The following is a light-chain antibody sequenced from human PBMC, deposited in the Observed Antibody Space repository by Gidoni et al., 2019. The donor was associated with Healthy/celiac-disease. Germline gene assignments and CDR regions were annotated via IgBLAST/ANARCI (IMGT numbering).Light chain of an antibody. V-gene: IGLV3-1*01. Sequence: SYELTQPPSVSVSPGQTASITCSGDKLGDKYTYWYQQKPGQSPVLFLYQDRKRPSGIPERFSGSNSGNTATLTISGTQAMDEADYYCQAWDSSTAVVFGGGTKLTVL. J-gene: IGLJ2*01. CDR3: QAWDSSTAVV. CDR2: QDR. CDR1: KLGDKY.